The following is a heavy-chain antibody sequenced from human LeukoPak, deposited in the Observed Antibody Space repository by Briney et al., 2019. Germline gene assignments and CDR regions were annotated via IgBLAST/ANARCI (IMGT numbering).Heavy chain of an antibody. CDR3: ATAGNYYGSGSYRAYYYYYMDV. D-gene: IGHD3-10*01. Sequence: GGSLRLSCAASGFTFSNYSRNWARQAPGKGLEWVSYISSSSSTIYYADSVKGRFTISRDNAKNSLYLQMNSLRAADTAVYYCATAGNYYGSGSYRAYYYYYMDVWGKGTTVTVSS. CDR2: ISSSSSTI. J-gene: IGHJ6*03. V-gene: IGHV3-48*04. CDR1: GFTFSNYS.